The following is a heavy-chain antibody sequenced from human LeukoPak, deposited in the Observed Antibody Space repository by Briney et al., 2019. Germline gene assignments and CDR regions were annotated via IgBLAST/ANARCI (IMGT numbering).Heavy chain of an antibody. J-gene: IGHJ6*04. CDR2: IWYDGSNK. D-gene: IGHD3-9*01. V-gene: IGHV3-33*06. CDR3: AKDDILTGYYYYYGMDV. CDR1: GFTFSSYG. Sequence: GGSLRLSCAASGFTFSSYGMHWVRQAPGKGLEWVAVIWYDGSNKYYADSVKGRFTISRDNSKNTLYLQMNSLRAEDTAVYYCAKDDILTGYYYYYGMDVWGKGTTVTVSS.